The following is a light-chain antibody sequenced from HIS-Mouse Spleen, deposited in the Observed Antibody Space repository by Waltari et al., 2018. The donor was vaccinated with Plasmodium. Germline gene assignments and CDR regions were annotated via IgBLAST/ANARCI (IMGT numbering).Light chain of an antibody. CDR1: QSVSSSY. CDR2: CAS. CDR3: QQYGSSPYT. Sequence: DIVLTQSPGTLSLSPGERATLSCRASQSVSSSYLAWYQQKPGQAPRLLIYCASSRATGIPDRFSGSGSGTDFTLTISRLEPEDFAVYYCQQYGSSPYTFGQGTKLEIK. J-gene: IGKJ2*01. V-gene: IGKV3-20*01.